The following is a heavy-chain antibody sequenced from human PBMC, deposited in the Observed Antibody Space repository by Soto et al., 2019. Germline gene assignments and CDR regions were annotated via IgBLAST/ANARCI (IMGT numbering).Heavy chain of an antibody. Sequence: DSLSISCKASGYRFSTYWIGLVRQRPGKGPEWMAIIYPGDSDTRENPSFQGQVTISADKSSNTVHLQWRSLKASDTAIYYCARLGGIVDTGTWIQWGQGTPVTVSS. J-gene: IGHJ4*02. V-gene: IGHV5-51*01. D-gene: IGHD1-26*01. CDR3: ARLGGIVDTGTWIQ. CDR2: IYPGDSDT. CDR1: GYRFSTYW.